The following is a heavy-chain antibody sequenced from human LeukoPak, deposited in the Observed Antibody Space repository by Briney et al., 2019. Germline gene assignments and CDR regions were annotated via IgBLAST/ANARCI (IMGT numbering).Heavy chain of an antibody. Sequence: GGSLRLSCAASGFTVSSNYMSWVRQAPGKGLEWVSVIYSGGSTYYADSVKGRFTISRDNSKNTLYLQMNSLRAEDTAVYYCAREERLAARPAYFDYWGQGTLVTVSS. D-gene: IGHD6-6*01. CDR3: AREERLAARPAYFDY. J-gene: IGHJ4*02. V-gene: IGHV3-53*01. CDR1: GFTVSSNY. CDR2: IYSGGST.